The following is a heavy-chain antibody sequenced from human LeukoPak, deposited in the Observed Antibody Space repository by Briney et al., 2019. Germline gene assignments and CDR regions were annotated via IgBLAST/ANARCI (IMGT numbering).Heavy chain of an antibody. CDR1: GFTFSSYA. D-gene: IGHD5-12*01. Sequence: PGGSLRLSCVVSGFTFSSYALSWVRQAPGKGLEWVSTLSDISSYTYYADSVKGRFTIPRDKSKNTLYLQMNSLRGEDTAVYYCTKGYSGYDYAFDYWGQGTLVTVSS. J-gene: IGHJ4*02. V-gene: IGHV3-23*01. CDR2: LSDISSYT. CDR3: TKGYSGYDYAFDY.